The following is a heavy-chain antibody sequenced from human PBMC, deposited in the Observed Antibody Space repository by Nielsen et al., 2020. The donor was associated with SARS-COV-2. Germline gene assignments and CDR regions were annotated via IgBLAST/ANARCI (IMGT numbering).Heavy chain of an antibody. Sequence: QVSCKGSGYSFTSYWIGWVRQMPAKGLEWMGFIYPGDSDTRYSPSFQGQVTISADKSISTASLQWSSLKASDTAMYYCASGPPAISLFDYWGQGTLVTVSS. J-gene: IGHJ4*02. V-gene: IGHV5-51*01. CDR2: IYPGDSDT. CDR1: GYSFTSYW. CDR3: ASGPPAISLFDY.